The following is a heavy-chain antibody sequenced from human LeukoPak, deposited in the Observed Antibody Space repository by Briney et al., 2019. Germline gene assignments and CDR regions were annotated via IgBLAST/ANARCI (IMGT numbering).Heavy chain of an antibody. Sequence: SETLSLTCTVSGYPISTGYYWGWIRQPPGKGLEWIGSISHTRTTYYNPSLKSRVTISVDTSKNQFSLKLSSVTAADTAVYYCASGEIAAAGFQHWGQGTLVTVSS. V-gene: IGHV4-38-2*02. CDR1: GYPISTGYY. J-gene: IGHJ1*01. D-gene: IGHD6-13*01. CDR2: ISHTRTT. CDR3: ASGEIAAAGFQH.